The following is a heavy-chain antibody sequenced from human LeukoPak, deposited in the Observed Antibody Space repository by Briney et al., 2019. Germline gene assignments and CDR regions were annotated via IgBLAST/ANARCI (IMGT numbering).Heavy chain of an antibody. J-gene: IGHJ4*02. V-gene: IGHV4-34*01. Sequence: SETLSLTCAVYGGSFSGYYWSWIRQPPGKGLEWIGEINHSGSTNYNPSLKSRVTISVDTSKNQFSLKLSSVTAADTAVYYCARHPIVGATGDYWGQGTLVTVSS. CDR2: INHSGST. D-gene: IGHD1-26*01. CDR3: ARHPIVGATGDY. CDR1: GGSFSGYY.